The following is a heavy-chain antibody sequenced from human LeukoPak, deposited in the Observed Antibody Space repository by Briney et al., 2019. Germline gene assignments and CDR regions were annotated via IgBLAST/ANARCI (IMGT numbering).Heavy chain of an antibody. CDR3: ARPRVAGSLDY. CDR2: ISGYNAKT. D-gene: IGHD6-19*01. V-gene: IGHV1-18*01. Sequence: ASVKVSCKTSGYTFTSYGISWVRQAPGQGLEWMGWISGYNAKTNYLQKFQGRVTMTIDTSTTTVYMELRSLRSDDTAVYYRARPRVAGSLDYWGQGTLVTVSS. J-gene: IGHJ4*02. CDR1: GYTFTSYG.